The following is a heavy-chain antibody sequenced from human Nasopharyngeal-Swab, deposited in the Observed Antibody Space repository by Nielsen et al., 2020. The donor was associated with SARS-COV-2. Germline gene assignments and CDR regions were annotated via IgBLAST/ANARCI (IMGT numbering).Heavy chain of an antibody. J-gene: IGHJ4*02. CDR1: GFIFSNSA. CDR3: AKEEVPNDY. Sequence: GGSLRLSCAVLGFIFSNSAMCWVRQPPGKGLKWVSGISISGGTTYYADPVRGRFTISRDNSKNTVYLQMNSLRVEDTAVYYCAKEEVPNDYWGQGTLVTVSS. CDR2: ISISGGTT. D-gene: IGHD4/OR15-4a*01. V-gene: IGHV3-23*01.